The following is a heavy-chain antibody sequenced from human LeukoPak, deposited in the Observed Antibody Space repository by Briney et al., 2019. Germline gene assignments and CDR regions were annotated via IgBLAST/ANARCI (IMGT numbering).Heavy chain of an antibody. CDR3: ARMIGDDAFDI. J-gene: IGHJ3*02. V-gene: IGHV4-39*01. D-gene: IGHD3-22*01. Sequence: SETLSLTCTVSGGSISSDYWDWIRQPPGKGLEWIGTIYYSGTTYYNPSLKSRVTISVDTPRNQFSLKLSSVTATDTAVYYCARMIGDDAFDIWGQGTMVTVSS. CDR1: GGSISSDY. CDR2: IYYSGTT.